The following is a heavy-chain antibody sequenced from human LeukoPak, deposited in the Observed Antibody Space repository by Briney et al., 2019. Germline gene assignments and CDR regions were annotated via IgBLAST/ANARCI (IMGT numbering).Heavy chain of an antibody. D-gene: IGHD3-10*01. CDR2: IYYSGST. V-gene: IGHV4-59*12. Sequence: SETLSLTCTVSGGSISSYYWSWIRQPPGKGLEWIGYIYYSGSTYYNPSLKSRVTISVDTSKNQFSLKLSSVTAADTAVYYCARDRARGYFDYWGQGTLVTVSS. CDR1: GGSISSYY. CDR3: ARDRARGYFDY. J-gene: IGHJ4*02.